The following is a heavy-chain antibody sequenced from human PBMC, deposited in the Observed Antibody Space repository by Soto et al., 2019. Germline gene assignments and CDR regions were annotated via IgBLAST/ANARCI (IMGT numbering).Heavy chain of an antibody. CDR3: ARDEGYNYGYYYYGMDV. D-gene: IGHD5-18*01. CDR2: ISSSSSTI. J-gene: IGHJ6*02. CDR1: GFTFSSYS. Sequence: ESGGGLVQPGGSLRLSCAASGFTFSSYSMNWVRQAPGKGLEWVSYISSSSSTIYYADSVKGRFTISRDNAKNSLYLQMNSLRDEDTAVYYCARDEGYNYGYYYYGMDVWGQGTTVTVSS. V-gene: IGHV3-48*02.